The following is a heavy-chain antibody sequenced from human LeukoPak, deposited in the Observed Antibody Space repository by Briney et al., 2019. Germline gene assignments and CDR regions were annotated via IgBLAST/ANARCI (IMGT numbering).Heavy chain of an antibody. V-gene: IGHV5-51*01. D-gene: IGHD5-12*01. CDR3: ARVGYSGYDWERCHY. CDR1: GCCTINSY. CDR2: IYHGDSDT. J-gene: IGHJ4*02. Sequence: GESLMIPCKGSGCCTINSYYRRVLHMPGKGLEWMGIIYHGDSDTRYSPSFQGQVTISADKSISTAYLQWSSLKASDTAMYYCARVGYSGYDWERCHYWGQGTLVTVSS.